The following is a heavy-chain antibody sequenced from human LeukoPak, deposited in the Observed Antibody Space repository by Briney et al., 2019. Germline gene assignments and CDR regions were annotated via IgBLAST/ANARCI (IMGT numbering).Heavy chain of an antibody. CDR3: ASSQAKKLAIDY. J-gene: IGHJ4*02. CDR2: INHSGST. Sequence: KPSETLSLTCAVYGGSFSGYYWSWIRQPPGKGLEWTGEINHSGSTNYNPSLKSRVTISVDTSKNQFSLKLSSVTAADTAVYYCASSQAKKLAIDYWGQGTLVTVSS. CDR1: GGSFSGYY. V-gene: IGHV4-34*01. D-gene: IGHD1-1*01.